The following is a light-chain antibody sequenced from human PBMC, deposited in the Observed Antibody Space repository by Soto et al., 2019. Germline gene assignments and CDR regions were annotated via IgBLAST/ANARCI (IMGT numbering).Light chain of an antibody. CDR3: QSYDSRLSAYV. V-gene: IGLV2-14*01. Sequence: QSALTQPASVSGSPGQSITISCTGTSSDVGGYKYVSWYQQHPDKAPKLIIFEVSNRPSGISSRFSGSKSGNTASLTISGLQAEDEADYYCQSYDSRLSAYVFGTGTKVTVL. CDR1: SSDVGGYKY. J-gene: IGLJ1*01. CDR2: EVS.